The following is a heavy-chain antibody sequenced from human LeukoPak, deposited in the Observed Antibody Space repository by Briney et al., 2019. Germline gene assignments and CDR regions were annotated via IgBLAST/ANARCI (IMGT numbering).Heavy chain of an antibody. V-gene: IGHV3-7*01. CDR2: IKPDGSEQ. D-gene: IGHD6-19*01. Sequence: GGSLRLSCAASGFTFTNYWMSWVRQAPGKGLEWVANIKPDGSEQYYVDSVKGRFTISRDNAKNSLYLRMNSLRAEDTAVYYCARVRGWYDYFDYWGQGTLVPVSS. J-gene: IGHJ4*02. CDR3: ARVRGWYDYFDY. CDR1: GFTFTNYW.